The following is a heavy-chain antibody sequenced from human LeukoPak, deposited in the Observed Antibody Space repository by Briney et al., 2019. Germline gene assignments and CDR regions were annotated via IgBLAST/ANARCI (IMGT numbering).Heavy chain of an antibody. Sequence: GGSLRLSCAASGFTFSSYAMSWVRQAPGKGLEWVSSLSDTGASTYYADSVKGRFTISRDNSKNTLYLQMNSLRAEDTAVYYCAKKFVSDSSNYYKYFFDYWGQGTLVSVSS. CDR2: LSDTGAST. CDR3: AKKFVSDSSNYYKYFFDY. D-gene: IGHD3-22*01. J-gene: IGHJ4*02. CDR1: GFTFSSYA. V-gene: IGHV3-23*01.